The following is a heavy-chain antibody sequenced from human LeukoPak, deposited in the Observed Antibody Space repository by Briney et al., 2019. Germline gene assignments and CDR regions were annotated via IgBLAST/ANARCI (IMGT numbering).Heavy chain of an antibody. D-gene: IGHD3-9*01. CDR2: IYPADSDT. V-gene: IGHV5-51*01. J-gene: IGHJ4*02. CDR3: VRLTVLTGYHNGLFDS. Sequence: GESLKISCQASGYSFSDYWIGWVRQMPAKGLDWIGFIYPADSDTEYSPSLQGHVTITADKSISTAYLQWSSLEASDTAMYYCVRLTVLTGYHNGLFDSWGQGTVVTVSS. CDR1: GYSFSDYW.